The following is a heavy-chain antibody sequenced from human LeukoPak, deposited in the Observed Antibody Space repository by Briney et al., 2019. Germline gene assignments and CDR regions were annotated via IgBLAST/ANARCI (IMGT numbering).Heavy chain of an antibody. CDR3: AREMSIVVVVAATLPTHGNDY. V-gene: IGHV3-30*03. CDR1: GFTFSSYG. CDR2: ISYDGSNK. J-gene: IGHJ4*02. D-gene: IGHD2-15*01. Sequence: QAGGSLRLSCAASGFTFSSYGMHWVRQAPGKGLEWVAVISYDGSNKYYADSVKGRFTISRDNSKNTLYLQMNSLRAEDTAVYYCAREMSIVVVVAATLPTHGNDYWGQGTLVTVSS.